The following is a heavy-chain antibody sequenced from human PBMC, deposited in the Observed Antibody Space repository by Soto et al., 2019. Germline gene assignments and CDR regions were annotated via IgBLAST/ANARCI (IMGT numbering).Heavy chain of an antibody. CDR2: ISFDGANI. CDR3: ARDPYGGYIFDS. D-gene: IGHD5-12*01. CDR1: GFLFRNYA. Sequence: QVQLAESGGGVVQPGTSLRLSCAASGFLFRNYAMHWVRQSPAKGLEWLAVISFDGANIFYAGAAKGRFTISRDNSKQTLYLQLDSLRPEDTGVYFCARDPYGGYIFDSWGQGTQVTLSS. V-gene: IGHV3-30-3*01. J-gene: IGHJ4*02.